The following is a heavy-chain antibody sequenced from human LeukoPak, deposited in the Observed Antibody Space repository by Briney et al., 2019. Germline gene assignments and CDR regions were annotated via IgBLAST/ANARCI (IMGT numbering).Heavy chain of an antibody. CDR1: GGSISSGDYY. V-gene: IGHV4-61*08. CDR2: IYYSGST. CDR3: ARDRWTGDGFDP. Sequence: SETLSLTCTVSGGSISSGDYYWSWIRQPPGKGLEWIGYIYYSGSTYYNPSLKSRVTMSVDTSKNQFSLKLSSVTAADTAVYYCARDRWTGDGFDPWGQGTLVTVSS. J-gene: IGHJ5*02. D-gene: IGHD2-15*01.